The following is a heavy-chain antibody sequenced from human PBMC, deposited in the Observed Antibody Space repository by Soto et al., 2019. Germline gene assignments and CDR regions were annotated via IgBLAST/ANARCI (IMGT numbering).Heavy chain of an antibody. D-gene: IGHD5-12*01. CDR3: ARDRRWLPRGPNNWLDL. CDR1: GGSINSGDYY. CDR2: IYYDGNS. V-gene: IGHV4-30-4*01. J-gene: IGHJ5*02. Sequence: SETLSLTCTVSGGSINSGDYYWTWVRQPPGKGLEWIGYIYYDGNSQHNPSLKSRVTMSIDTSKNQFSLNLSSVTAADTAVYYCARDRRWLPRGPNNWLDLWGQGTQVTVSS.